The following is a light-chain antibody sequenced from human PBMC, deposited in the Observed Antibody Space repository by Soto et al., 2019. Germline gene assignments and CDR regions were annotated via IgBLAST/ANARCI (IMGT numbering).Light chain of an antibody. J-gene: IGKJ5*01. CDR1: QRSSTTF. CDR2: GAS. V-gene: IGKV3-20*01. Sequence: DIVLTPSPVTLSLSPGERDTLSCSASQRSSTTFLACNQLKSGQAPRLLIYGASSRATGIPDRFSGGGSGTDFTLTISRLAPYDCALCYCNPSGGSPPDTFGQGTRLVLK. CDR3: NPSGGSPPDT.